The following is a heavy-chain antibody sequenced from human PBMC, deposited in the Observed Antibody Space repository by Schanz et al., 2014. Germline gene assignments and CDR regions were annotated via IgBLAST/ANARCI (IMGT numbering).Heavy chain of an antibody. CDR2: LSEGGGGT. D-gene: IGHD6-13*01. Sequence: EVQLLESGGGLVQPGGSLRLSCAASGFTFSSYAMSWVRQAPGKGLEWVSALSEGGGGTHYADSVRGRFTISSDSSKNTLYLQMSSLRADDTAVYYCAKSQGSSFDSWGQGTLXTVSS. J-gene: IGHJ4*02. CDR1: GFTFSSYA. CDR3: AKSQGSSFDS. V-gene: IGHV3-23*01.